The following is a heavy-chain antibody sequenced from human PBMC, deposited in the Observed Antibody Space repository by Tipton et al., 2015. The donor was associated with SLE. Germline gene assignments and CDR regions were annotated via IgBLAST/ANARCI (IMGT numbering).Heavy chain of an antibody. D-gene: IGHD2-2*01. Sequence: SLRLSCAASGFTFSSYAMHWVRQAPGKGLEWVAAVWSDGSDNYYADSVKGRFTISRDNSKNTVYLQMNSVRAEDTAVYYCTKVRLPADTDSFDSWGQGTLVSVSS. J-gene: IGHJ4*02. CDR3: TKVRLPADTDSFDS. CDR1: GFTFSSYA. V-gene: IGHV3-33*06. CDR2: VWSDGSDN.